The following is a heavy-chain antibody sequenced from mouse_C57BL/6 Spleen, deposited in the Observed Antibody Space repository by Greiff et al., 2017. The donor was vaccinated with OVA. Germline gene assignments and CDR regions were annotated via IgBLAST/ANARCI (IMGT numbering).Heavy chain of an antibody. D-gene: IGHD3-2*02. J-gene: IGHJ4*01. CDR1: GYTFTSYW. CDR3: ARRGAAQATGDYYAMDY. CDR2: IYPGSGST. Sequence: VQLQQPGAELVKPGASVKMSCKASGYTFTSYWITWVKQRPGQGLEWIGDIYPGSGSTNYNEKFKSKATLTVDTSSSTAYMQLSSLTSEDSAVYYCARRGAAQATGDYYAMDYWGQGTSVTVSS. V-gene: IGHV1-55*01.